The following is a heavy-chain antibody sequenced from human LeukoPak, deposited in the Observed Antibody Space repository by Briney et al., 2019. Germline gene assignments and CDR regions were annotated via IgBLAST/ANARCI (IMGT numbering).Heavy chain of an antibody. Sequence: GASVKVSRKASGYTFTSYGISWVRQAPGRGLEWMGWISAYNGNTNYAQKLQGRVTMTTDTSTSTAYMELRSLRSDDTAVYYCARDPPYYDILTGYYAAAAFDIWGQGTMVTVSS. J-gene: IGHJ3*02. CDR2: ISAYNGNT. CDR1: GYTFTSYG. D-gene: IGHD3-9*01. V-gene: IGHV1-18*01. CDR3: ARDPPYYDILTGYYAAAAFDI.